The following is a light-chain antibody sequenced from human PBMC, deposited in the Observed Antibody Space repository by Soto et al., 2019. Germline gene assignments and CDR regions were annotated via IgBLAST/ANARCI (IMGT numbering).Light chain of an antibody. CDR2: SNN. J-gene: IGLJ1*01. V-gene: IGLV1-44*01. CDR1: SSSIGSNA. CDR3: EAWDDRMNAYV. Sequence: QSVLTQPPSASGAPGQWVSISCSGSSSSIGSNAVNWYQQLPGTAPKLLIYSNNQRPSGVPARFSGSKSGTSASLAISGLQYEDEADFYCEAWDDRMNAYVFGTGTKVTVL.